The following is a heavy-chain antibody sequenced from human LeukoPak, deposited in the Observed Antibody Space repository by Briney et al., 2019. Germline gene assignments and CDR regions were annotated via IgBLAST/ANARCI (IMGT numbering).Heavy chain of an antibody. CDR1: GYRFTSYW. J-gene: IGHJ6*04. D-gene: IGHD2-15*01. V-gene: IGHV5-10-1*01. CDR3: ARLTPQDLYCSGGSCYSGFYYGMDV. Sequence: GESLKISFKGSGYRFTSYWISWVRQMPGKGVAWMGRIDPSDSYTNYSPSFQGHVTISADKSISTAYLQWSSLKASDTAMYYCARLTPQDLYCSGGSCYSGFYYGMDVWGKGTTVTVSS. CDR2: IDPSDSYT.